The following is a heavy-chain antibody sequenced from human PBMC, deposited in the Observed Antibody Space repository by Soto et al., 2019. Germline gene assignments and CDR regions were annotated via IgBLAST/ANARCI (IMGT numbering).Heavy chain of an antibody. J-gene: IGHJ6*02. V-gene: IGHV1-18*01. Sequence: ASVKGSCKASGYTFTSYGVSWVRQAPGQGLEWMGWISAYNGNTNYAQKLQGRVTMTTDTSTSTAYMELRSLRSDDTAVYYCAGGDYVWGSYRQNPPTYYYYYYGMDVWGQGTTVTVSS. CDR1: GYTFTSYG. CDR2: ISAYNGNT. D-gene: IGHD3-16*02. CDR3: AGGDYVWGSYRQNPPTYYYYYYGMDV.